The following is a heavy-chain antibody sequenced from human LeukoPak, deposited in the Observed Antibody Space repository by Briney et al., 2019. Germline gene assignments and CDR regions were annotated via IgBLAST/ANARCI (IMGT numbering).Heavy chain of an antibody. V-gene: IGHV3-30-3*01. CDR2: ISYDRSNK. CDR1: GFTFSNYA. CDR3: ARDKGYSGRSFDI. D-gene: IGHD4-23*01. J-gene: IGHJ3*02. Sequence: GTSVRLSCAASGFTFSNYAMHWVRQAPGKGLEWVAVISYDRSNKYYAHSVKGRFTISRDNSKNTLYLQMNSLRAEDTAVFYCARDKGYSGRSFDIWGQGTMGT.